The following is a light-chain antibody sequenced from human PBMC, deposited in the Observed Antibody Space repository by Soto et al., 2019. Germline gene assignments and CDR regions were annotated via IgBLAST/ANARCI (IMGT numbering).Light chain of an antibody. CDR3: QQRSDWPIT. J-gene: IGKJ5*01. CDR2: DAS. V-gene: IGKV3-11*01. Sequence: EFVLTQSPANLSLSPGERATLSCRASQSVGSYLVWYQHKPGQAPRLLIYDASNRATGIPARFSGSGSGTDFTLTISRLEPEDFAVYFCQQRSDWPITFGQGTRLDMK. CDR1: QSVGSY.